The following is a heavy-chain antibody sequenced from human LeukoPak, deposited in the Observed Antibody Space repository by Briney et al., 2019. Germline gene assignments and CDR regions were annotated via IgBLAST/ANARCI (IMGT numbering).Heavy chain of an antibody. CDR3: AKDVTVIPAAIL. J-gene: IGHJ4*02. V-gene: IGHV3-23*01. CDR2: ISGSGGGT. Sequence: GGSLRLSCAASGFTFSSYAMSWVRQAPGKGLEWVSVISGSGGGTYYADSVKGRFTISRDNSKNTLYLQMNSLRAEDTAVYYCAKDVTVIPAAILWGQGTLVTVSS. D-gene: IGHD2-2*02. CDR1: GFTFSSYA.